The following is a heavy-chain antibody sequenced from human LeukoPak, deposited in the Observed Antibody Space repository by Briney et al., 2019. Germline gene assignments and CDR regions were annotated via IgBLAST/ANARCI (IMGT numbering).Heavy chain of an antibody. CDR3: ARDPEVPDYYSYMDV. CDR1: GFIFSSYG. Sequence: GGSLRLTCTGSGFIFSSYGLFWVRQAPGKGLEWVSAISSGGAYTYHADSVKGRFTISRDNALNSVSLQMNGLRAEDTAIYYCARDPEVPDYYSYMDVWGKGTTVTVSS. J-gene: IGHJ6*03. V-gene: IGHV3-21*01. CDR2: ISSGGAYT.